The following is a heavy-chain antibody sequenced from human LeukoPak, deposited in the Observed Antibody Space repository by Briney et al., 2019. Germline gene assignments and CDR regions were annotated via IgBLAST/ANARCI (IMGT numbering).Heavy chain of an antibody. CDR2: VHYTGGT. V-gene: IGHV4-59*01. J-gene: IGHJ4*02. CDR1: GASISSSY. CDR3: ARGYFDAIGYSNPFDW. Sequence: PSETLSLTCTVSGASISSSYWSWIRQSPGKGLEWIGYVHYTGGTNYNPSLKSRPTISVDTSKNQFSLKLSPVTAADTAIYYCARGYFDAIGYSNPFDWWGQGALVTVSS. D-gene: IGHD3-22*01.